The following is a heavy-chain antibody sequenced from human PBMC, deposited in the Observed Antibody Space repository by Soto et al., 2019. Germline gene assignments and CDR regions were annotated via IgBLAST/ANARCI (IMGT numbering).Heavy chain of an antibody. D-gene: IGHD3-9*01. V-gene: IGHV3-23*01. CDR2: ISGGGGGT. J-gene: IGHJ3*02. Sequence: PGGSLRLSCAASGFTFSNYAMTWVRQAPGKGLEWVAAISGGGGGTYYADPVKGRFTISRDNSKNTLHLQMNNLRAEDTATYYCVKDKKYDILPAWDALDIWGHGTLVTVSS. CDR3: VKDKKYDILPAWDALDI. CDR1: GFTFSNYA.